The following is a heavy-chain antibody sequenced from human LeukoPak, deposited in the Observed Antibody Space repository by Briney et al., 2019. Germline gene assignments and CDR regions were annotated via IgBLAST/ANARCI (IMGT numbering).Heavy chain of an antibody. V-gene: IGHV4-59*12. D-gene: IGHD6-13*01. CDR2: IFYSGST. CDR3: AGYSSSWWKNNWFDP. J-gene: IGHJ5*02. CDR1: GGSISSYY. Sequence: SETLSLTCTVSGGSISSYYWSWIRQPPGKGLEWIGYIFYSGSTNYNPSLKSRVTISVDKSKNQFSLKLSSVTAADTAVYYCAGYSSSWWKNNWFDPWGQGTLVTVSS.